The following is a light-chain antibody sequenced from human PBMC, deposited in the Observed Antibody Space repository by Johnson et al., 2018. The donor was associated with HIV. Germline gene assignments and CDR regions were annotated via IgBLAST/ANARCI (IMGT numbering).Light chain of an antibody. CDR1: SSNIGNHY. V-gene: IGLV1-51*01. CDR3: GTGDSSLSTYV. Sequence: QSVLTQPPSVSAAPGQKVTISCSGTSSNIGNHYVSWYQLLPGTAPKLLIYDNNQRPSGIPDRFSVSKSDTSATLGITGLQTGDEADYYCGTGDSSLSTYVFGSGTKVTVL. J-gene: IGLJ1*01. CDR2: DNN.